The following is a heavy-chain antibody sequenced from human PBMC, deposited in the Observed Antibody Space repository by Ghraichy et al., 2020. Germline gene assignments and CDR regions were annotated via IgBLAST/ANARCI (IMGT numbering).Heavy chain of an antibody. CDR3: ARDPFQGWGH. D-gene: IGHD6-19*01. J-gene: IGHJ4*02. CDR1: GFTVSSDY. Sequence: GGSLRLSCAASGFTVSSDYVTWARQAPGKGLEWLSVIYADGRTFYADSVEGRFTVSRDNSKNTLYLQMHSLTAEDMAVYYCARDPFQGWGHWGQGTLVTVSS. V-gene: IGHV3-53*01. CDR2: IYADGRT.